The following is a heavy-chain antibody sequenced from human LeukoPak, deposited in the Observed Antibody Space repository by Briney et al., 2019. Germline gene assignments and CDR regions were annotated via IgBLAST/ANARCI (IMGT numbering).Heavy chain of an antibody. CDR3: ARGSYSASWYVDY. J-gene: IGHJ4*02. D-gene: IGHD2-2*01. V-gene: IGHV3-21*01. Sequence: PGGSLRLSCAASGFSFSVFWMHWVRQAPGKGLEWVSSISSSSSYIYYADSVRGRFTISRDNAKNSLYLQMNSLRAEDTAVYYCARGSYSASWYVDYWGQGTLVTVSS. CDR1: GFSFSVFW. CDR2: ISSSSSYI.